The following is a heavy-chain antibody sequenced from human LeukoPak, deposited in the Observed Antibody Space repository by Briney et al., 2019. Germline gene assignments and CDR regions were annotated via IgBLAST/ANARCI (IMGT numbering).Heavy chain of an antibody. CDR1: GGSISSGDYY. CDR3: ARDPPAAAGDY. V-gene: IGHV4-30-4*08. J-gene: IGHJ4*02. Sequence: SETLSLTCTVSGGSISSGDYYWSWIRQPPGKGLEWIGYIYYSGSTYYNPSLKSRVTISVDTSKNQFSLKLSSVTAADTAVYYCARDPPAAAGDYWGQGILVTVSS. CDR2: IYYSGST. D-gene: IGHD6-13*01.